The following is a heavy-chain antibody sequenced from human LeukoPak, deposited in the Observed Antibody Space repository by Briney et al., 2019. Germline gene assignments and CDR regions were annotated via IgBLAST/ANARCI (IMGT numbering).Heavy chain of an antibody. CDR1: GFTFTDYY. D-gene: IGHD4-11*01. V-gene: IGHV3-11*01. CDR3: ASDHYSNTPHYYYYYYGMDV. CDR2: INSSGSSI. Sequence: SLKLSCEASGFTFTDYYMHWMRQAPGKGLEWISFINSSGSSIYYAETFKGRFTISRDNSTNTVYLELNSLRSEDTAVYYCASDHYSNTPHYYYYYYGMDVWGQGTTVTVSS. J-gene: IGHJ6*02.